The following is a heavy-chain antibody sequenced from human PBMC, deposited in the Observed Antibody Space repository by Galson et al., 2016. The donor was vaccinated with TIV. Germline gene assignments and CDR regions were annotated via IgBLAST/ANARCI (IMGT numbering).Heavy chain of an antibody. D-gene: IGHD3-16*01. CDR2: IDPRNGGT. CDR3: ASTNSGSYDFDY. J-gene: IGHJ4*02. V-gene: IGHV1-46*03. CDR1: GYTFTTYY. Sequence: SVKVSCKASGYTFTTYYIHWVRQAAGQGLEWMGIIDPRNGGTTYAQKFQGRLTLTRDTYTSTVYFELSSLTSEDTALYYSASTNSGSYDFDYWGQGTLVTVSS.